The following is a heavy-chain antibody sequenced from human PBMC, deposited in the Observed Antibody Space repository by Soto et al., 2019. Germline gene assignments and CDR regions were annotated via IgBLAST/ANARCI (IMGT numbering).Heavy chain of an antibody. V-gene: IGHV4-4*02. Sequence: QVQLQESGPGLVKPSGTLSLTCAVSGGSISSSNWWSWVRQPPGKGLEWIGEIYPSGSTNYNPSLKSRVTISVDKSKNQFSLKLSSVTAADTAVYYCARDGSSGLYGGGRGRYFDLWGRGTLVTVSS. CDR3: ARDGSSGLYGGGRGRYFDL. D-gene: IGHD6-19*01. CDR2: IYPSGST. J-gene: IGHJ2*01. CDR1: GGSISSSNW.